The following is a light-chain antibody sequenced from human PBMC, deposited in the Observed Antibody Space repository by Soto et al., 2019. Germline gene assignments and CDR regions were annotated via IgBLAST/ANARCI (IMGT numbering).Light chain of an antibody. V-gene: IGKV3-11*01. CDR1: QSVSSS. Sequence: EIVLTQSPATLSLSPGERATLSCSASQSVSSSLAWYQQKPGQAPRLLIYDASNRATGIPARFSGSGSGTDFTLTISSLEPEDFAVYYCQQRSNWPPYTFGQGTKLEIK. CDR3: QQRSNWPPYT. J-gene: IGKJ2*01. CDR2: DAS.